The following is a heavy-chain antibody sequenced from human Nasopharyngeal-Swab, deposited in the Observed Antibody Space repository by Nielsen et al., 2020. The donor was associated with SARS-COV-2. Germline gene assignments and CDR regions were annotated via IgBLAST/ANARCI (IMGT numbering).Heavy chain of an antibody. Sequence: ASVKVSCKTSGYTFTSYGISWVQQAPGQGLGWLGIIGVKNGYTNYPQKLQSRVTMTTDTSTTTASMELRSLRSADTAVYYCARDSIAFGGPEGDYWGQGTLVTVSS. CDR2: IGVKNGYT. V-gene: IGHV1-18*01. CDR3: ARDSIAFGGPEGDY. D-gene: IGHD3-16*01. CDR1: GYTFTSYG. J-gene: IGHJ4*02.